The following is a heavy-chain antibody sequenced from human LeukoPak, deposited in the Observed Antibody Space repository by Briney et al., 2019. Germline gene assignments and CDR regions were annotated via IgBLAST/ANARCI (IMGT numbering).Heavy chain of an antibody. CDR3: ARPVPSRLGWFDP. CDR1: GFTVSDNY. CDR2: IYYSGST. Sequence: GSLRLPCAASGFTVSDNYMTWIRQPPGKGLEWIGSIYYSGSTYYNPSLKSRVTISVDTSKNQFSLKLSSVTAADTAVYYCARPVPSRLGWFDPWGQGTLVTVSS. V-gene: IGHV4-39*01. D-gene: IGHD1-1*01. J-gene: IGHJ5*02.